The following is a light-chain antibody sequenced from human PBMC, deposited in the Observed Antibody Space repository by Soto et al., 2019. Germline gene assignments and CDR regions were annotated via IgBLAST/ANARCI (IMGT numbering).Light chain of an antibody. V-gene: IGLV2-14*01. CDR2: EVS. CDR1: SSDIGGYNY. J-gene: IGLJ1*01. Sequence: QSVLTQPASVSGSPGQSITISCTGTSSDIGGYNYVSWYQQHPGKPPKVMIYEVSNRPSGVSNCFSGSKSGNTASLTISGLQAEDEADYYCTSYTSSNTYVFGTGTKLTVL. CDR3: TSYTSSNTYV.